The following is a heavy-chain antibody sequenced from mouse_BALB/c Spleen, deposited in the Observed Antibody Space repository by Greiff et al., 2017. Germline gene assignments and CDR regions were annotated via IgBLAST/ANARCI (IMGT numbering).Heavy chain of an antibody. J-gene: IGHJ2*01. CDR2: ISYSGST. D-gene: IGHD6-1*01. CDR1: GYSITSDYA. V-gene: IGHV3-2*02. Sequence: EVQLQQSGPGLVKPSQSLSLTCTVTGYSITSDYAWNWIRQFPGNKLEWMGYISYSGSTSYNPSLKSRISITRDTSKNQFFLQLNSVTTEDTATYYCASLSSHDYWGQGTTLTVSS. CDR3: ASLSSHDY.